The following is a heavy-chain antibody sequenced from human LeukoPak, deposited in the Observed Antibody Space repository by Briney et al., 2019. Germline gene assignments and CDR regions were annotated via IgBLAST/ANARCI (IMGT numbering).Heavy chain of an antibody. J-gene: IGHJ4*02. V-gene: IGHV4-59*01. D-gene: IGHD6-13*01. CDR2: IYYSGST. CDR3: ARVGYSSSWYGVRRGQHFDY. Sequence: SSETLSLTCTVSGGSISSYYWSWIRQPPGKGLEWIGYIYYSGSTNYNPSLKSRVTISVDTSKNQFSLKLSSVTAADTAVYYCARVGYSSSWYGVRRGQHFDYWGQGTLVTVSS. CDR1: GGSISSYY.